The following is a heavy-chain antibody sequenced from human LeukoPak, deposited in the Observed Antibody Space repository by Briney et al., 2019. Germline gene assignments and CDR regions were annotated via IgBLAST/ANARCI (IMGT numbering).Heavy chain of an antibody. Sequence: ASVKVSCKASGYTFTSYYMHWVRQAPGQGLEWMGIINPSGGSTSYAQKFQGRVTMTRDTSTSTVYMELSGLRSEDTAVYYCARDLRFLEPARAFDPWGQGTLVTVSS. J-gene: IGHJ5*02. D-gene: IGHD3-3*01. CDR2: INPSGGST. CDR3: ARDLRFLEPARAFDP. V-gene: IGHV1-46*01. CDR1: GYTFTSYY.